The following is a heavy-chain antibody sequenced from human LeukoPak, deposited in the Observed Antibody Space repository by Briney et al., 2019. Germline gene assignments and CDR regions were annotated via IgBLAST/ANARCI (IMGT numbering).Heavy chain of an antibody. V-gene: IGHV3-23*01. CDR1: GFTFSNYA. J-gene: IGHJ6*02. D-gene: IGHD2/OR15-2a*01. CDR2: FGGSGGST. CDR3: AKDLSRLYYYYGMDV. Sequence: GGSLRLSCAASGFTFSNYAMTWVRQAPGKGLEWVSAFGGSGGSTYYADSVKGRFTISRDNSKNTLYLQMNSLRAEDTAVYYCAKDLSRLYYYYGMDVWGQGTTVTVSS.